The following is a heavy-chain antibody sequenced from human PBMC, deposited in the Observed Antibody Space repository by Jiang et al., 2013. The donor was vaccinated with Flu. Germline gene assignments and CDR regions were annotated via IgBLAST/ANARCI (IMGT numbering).Heavy chain of an antibody. CDR3: TTFME. J-gene: IGHJ4*02. Sequence: VQLLESGGGLVKPGGSLRLSCAVSGFTFSNAWMNWVRQAPGKGLEWVGRIKSDTDGGTTDYAAPVKGRFTISRDDSKNTLYLQVNSLKSEDTAVYYCTTFMEWGQGTLVTVSS. D-gene: IGHD1-1*01. CDR2: IKSDTDGGTT. V-gene: IGHV3-15*05. CDR1: GFTFSNAW.